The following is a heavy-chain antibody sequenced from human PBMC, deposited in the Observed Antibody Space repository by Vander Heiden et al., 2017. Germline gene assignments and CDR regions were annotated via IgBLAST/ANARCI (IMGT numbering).Heavy chain of an antibody. J-gene: IGHJ4*02. CDR2: ISISGNTI. Sequence: EVHLVESGGGLVQPGGSLRLPCAASGFTFSDYSMNWVRQAPGKGLEWVSFISISGNTIYYADSVEGRFTISRDNAKSSLYLQMNRLRDEDTAVYYCARDRTMGYYFDYWGPGTLVTVSS. CDR1: GFTFSDYS. CDR3: ARDRTMGYYFDY. V-gene: IGHV3-48*02.